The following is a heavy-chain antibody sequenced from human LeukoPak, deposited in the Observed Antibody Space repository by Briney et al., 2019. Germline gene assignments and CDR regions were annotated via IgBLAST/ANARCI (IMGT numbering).Heavy chain of an antibody. V-gene: IGHV3-15*01. J-gene: IGHJ4*02. D-gene: IGHD4-17*01. CDR3: SRGVTTVTERGY. CDR1: GFTFSNAW. CDR2: IKSKTDGGTT. Sequence: GGSLRLSCAASGFTFSNAWMSWVRQAPGKGLEWVGRIKSKTDGGTTDYAAPVKGRFTISRDDSKNTLYLQMNSLKTEDTAVYYCSRGVTTVTERGYGGQEPLAPVSS.